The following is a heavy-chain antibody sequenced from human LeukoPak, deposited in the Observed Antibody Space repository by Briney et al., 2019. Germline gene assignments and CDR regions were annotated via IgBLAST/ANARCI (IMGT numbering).Heavy chain of an antibody. CDR3: TRYNNDHFDY. CDR1: GFTFSSYA. J-gene: IGHJ4*02. D-gene: IGHD1-14*01. V-gene: IGHV3-30*04. CDR2: IAYDGSRA. Sequence: GGSLRLSCAASGFTFSSYAMHWFRQTPGKGLEWVAVIAYDGSRAFYADSVKGRFTISRDNSKNTMSVQMDDLRAEDTAVYYCTRYNNDHFDYWGQGTLVTVSS.